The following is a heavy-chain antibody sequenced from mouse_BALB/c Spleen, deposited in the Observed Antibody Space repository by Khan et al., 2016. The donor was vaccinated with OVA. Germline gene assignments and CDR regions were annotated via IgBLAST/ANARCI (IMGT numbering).Heavy chain of an antibody. CDR1: GYTFTNYV. V-gene: IGHV1S136*01. Sequence: EVQLQESGPELVEPGASVKMSCKASGYTFTNYVMHWVKQKPGQGLEWIGYINPYNAGTRYNEKFKGKATLTSDISSTTAYMELSSLTSEDSAVYDCAREASSWDFSFPYWGQGTLVTVSA. CDR3: AREASSWDFSFPY. CDR2: INPYNAGT. D-gene: IGHD4-1*01. J-gene: IGHJ3*01.